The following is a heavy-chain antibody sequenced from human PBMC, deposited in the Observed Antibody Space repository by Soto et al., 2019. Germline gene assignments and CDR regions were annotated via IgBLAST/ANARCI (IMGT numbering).Heavy chain of an antibody. CDR1: GGSISSYY. V-gene: IGHV4-59*01. Sequence: PSETLSLTCTVSGGSISSYYWSWIRQPPGKGLEWIGYIYYSGSTNYNPSLKSRVTISVDTSKNQFSLKLSSVTAADTAVYYCERLLKYYYYMDVWGKGTTVTVSS. D-gene: IGHD2-15*01. J-gene: IGHJ6*03. CDR2: IYYSGST. CDR3: ERLLKYYYYMDV.